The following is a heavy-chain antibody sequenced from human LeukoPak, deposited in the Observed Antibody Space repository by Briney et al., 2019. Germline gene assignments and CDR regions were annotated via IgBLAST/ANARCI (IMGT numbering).Heavy chain of an antibody. D-gene: IGHD3-10*01. CDR1: GYSFTSYW. CDR2: IYPGDSDT. Sequence: GESLKISCKGSGYSFTSYWIGRVRQMPGKGLEWMGIIYPGDSDTRYSPSFQGQVTISADTSISTAYMELSRLRSDDTAVYYCAREGGSTMVRGVAGYYYYYMDVWGKGTTVTNSS. V-gene: IGHV5-51*01. J-gene: IGHJ6*03. CDR3: AREGGSTMVRGVAGYYYYYMDV.